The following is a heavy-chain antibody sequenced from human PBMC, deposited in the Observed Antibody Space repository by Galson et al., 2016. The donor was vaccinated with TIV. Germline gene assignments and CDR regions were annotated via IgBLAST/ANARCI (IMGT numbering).Heavy chain of an antibody. Sequence: SLRLSCASSGLSVSSNYMTWVRQAPGKGLEWVSLISDGGNTYYSDSVRRRFTISRDNSKNTLYLQMSSLRAEDTAVYYCARDRVVDATYYYYYYGMDVWGQGTTVTVSS. J-gene: IGHJ6*02. V-gene: IGHV3-66*02. CDR2: ISDGGNT. D-gene: IGHD2-15*01. CDR1: GLSVSSNY. CDR3: ARDRVVDATYYYYYYGMDV.